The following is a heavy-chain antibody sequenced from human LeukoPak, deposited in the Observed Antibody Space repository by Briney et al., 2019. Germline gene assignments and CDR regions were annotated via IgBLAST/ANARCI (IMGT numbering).Heavy chain of an antibody. CDR1: GFTFDDYG. Sequence: GGSLRLSCAASGFTFDDYGMHWVRQTPGKDLEWISLISGDGGSTYCADSVKGRFSISRDNSKNSLYLQMNSLRSEDTALYYCTKDLVWGSYRSLDYWGQGTLVTVSS. J-gene: IGHJ4*02. CDR2: ISGDGGST. V-gene: IGHV3-43*02. D-gene: IGHD3-16*02. CDR3: TKDLVWGSYRSLDY.